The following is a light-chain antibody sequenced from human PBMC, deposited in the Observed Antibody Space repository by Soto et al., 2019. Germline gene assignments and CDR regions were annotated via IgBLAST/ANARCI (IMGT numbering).Light chain of an antibody. CDR2: DAS. J-gene: IGKJ2*01. V-gene: IGKV1-5*01. Sequence: DIEMTQSPSTLSASVGDRVTVTCRASQSIGNLLAWYQQKPGKAPNLLISDASNLESGVPSRFSGSGSETEFTLTITNLQPEDFATYYCQQYKNYSPSTFGQGTKLDI. CDR3: QQYKNYSPST. CDR1: QSIGNL.